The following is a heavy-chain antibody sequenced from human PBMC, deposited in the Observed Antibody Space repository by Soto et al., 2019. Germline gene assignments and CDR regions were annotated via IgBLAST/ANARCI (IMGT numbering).Heavy chain of an antibody. D-gene: IGHD2-15*01. CDR3: ARGGRIVVVVAATPHNWFDP. V-gene: IGHV4-34*01. Sequence: PSETLSLTCAVYGGSFSGYYWSWIRQPPGKGLEWIGEINHSGSTNYNPSLKSRVTISVDTSKNQFSLKLSSVTAADTAVYYCARGGRIVVVVAATPHNWFDPWGQGTLVTVSS. J-gene: IGHJ5*02. CDR2: INHSGST. CDR1: GGSFSGYY.